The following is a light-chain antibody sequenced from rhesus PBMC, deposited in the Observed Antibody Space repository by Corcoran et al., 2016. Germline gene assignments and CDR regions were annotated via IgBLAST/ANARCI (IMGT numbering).Light chain of an antibody. CDR1: ENVNNY. Sequence: DIQMTQSPSSLSTSVGDRVTITCRASENVNNYLNWYQQRPGKAPNLLIYKASTLQSGAPSRFSGNGSWTDYTFTICRLQPEGVSTYYCQHGYGTPLTFGGGTKVELK. CDR3: QHGYGTPLT. J-gene: IGKJ4*01. CDR2: KAS. V-gene: IGKV1-74*01.